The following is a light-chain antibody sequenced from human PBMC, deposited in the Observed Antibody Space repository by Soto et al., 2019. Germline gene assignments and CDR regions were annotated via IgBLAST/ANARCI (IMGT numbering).Light chain of an antibody. CDR1: SSDVGSSNL. CDR3: CSFARSIIFYV. CDR2: EGS. Sequence: QSALTQPASVSASPGQSITISCTGTSSDVGSSNLVSWYQQHPGKAPKLIIYEGSRRPSGVSGRFSGSKSGNTASLTISGLQADDEADYYCCSFARSIIFYVFGTGTKLTVL. J-gene: IGLJ1*01. V-gene: IGLV2-23*01.